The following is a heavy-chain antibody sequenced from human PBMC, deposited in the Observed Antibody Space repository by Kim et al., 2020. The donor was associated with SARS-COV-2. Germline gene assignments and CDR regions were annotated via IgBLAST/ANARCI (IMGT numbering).Heavy chain of an antibody. CDR2: INPNSGGT. CDR1: GYTFTGYY. V-gene: IGHV1-2*06. J-gene: IGHJ6*03. Sequence: ASVKVSCKASGYTFTGYYMHWVRQAPGQGLEWMGRINPNSGGTNYAQKFQDRVTMTRDTSISTAYMELSRLRSDDTAVYYCARWMSGLPDYYMDVWGKGTTVTVSS. CDR3: ARWMSGLPDYYMDV. D-gene: IGHD3-3*01.